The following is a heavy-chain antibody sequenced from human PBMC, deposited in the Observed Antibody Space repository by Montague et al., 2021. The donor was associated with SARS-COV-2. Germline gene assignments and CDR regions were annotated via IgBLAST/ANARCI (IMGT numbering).Heavy chain of an antibody. Sequence: SETLSLTCTVSGGSISSYYWSWIRQPPGQGLEWTGFIYYSGSTNCNPSLKRRVPTSVDTSKNQFSLKLSSVTAADTAVYYCARLGLQLLGGHYFDYGGQGTRVTVSS. CDR2: IYYSGST. J-gene: IGHJ4*02. V-gene: IGHV4-59*08. CDR3: ARLGLQLLGGHYFDY. CDR1: GGSISSYY. D-gene: IGHD5-24*01.